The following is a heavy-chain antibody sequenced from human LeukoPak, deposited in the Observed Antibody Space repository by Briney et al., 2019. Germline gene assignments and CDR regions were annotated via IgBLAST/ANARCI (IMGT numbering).Heavy chain of an antibody. V-gene: IGHV3-11*04. CDR3: ARDWVGIAARPGGSPLDY. CDR1: GGSISSNY. CDR2: ISSSGSTI. D-gene: IGHD6-6*01. Sequence: LSLTCTVSGGSISSNYWSWIRQAPGKGLEWVSYISSSGSTIYYADSVKGRFTISRDNAKNSLYLQMNSLRAEDTAVYYCARDWVGIAARPGGSPLDYWGQGTLVTVSS. J-gene: IGHJ4*02.